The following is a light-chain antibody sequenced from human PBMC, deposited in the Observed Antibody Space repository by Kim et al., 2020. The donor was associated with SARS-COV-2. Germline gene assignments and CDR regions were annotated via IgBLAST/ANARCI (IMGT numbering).Light chain of an antibody. CDR1: SSNIEAGYD. CDR3: QSYDSSLSGNWV. J-gene: IGLJ3*02. CDR2: GNS. Sequence: QSVLTQPPSVSGAPGQRVTISCTGNSSNIEAGYDVHWYQQLPGTAPKLLIYGNSNRPSGVPDRFSGSKSGTSASLAITGLQAEDEADYYCQSYDSSLSGNWVFGGGTQLTVL. V-gene: IGLV1-40*01.